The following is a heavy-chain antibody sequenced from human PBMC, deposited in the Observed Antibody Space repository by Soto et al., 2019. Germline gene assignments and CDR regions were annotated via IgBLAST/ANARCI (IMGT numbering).Heavy chain of an antibody. Sequence: ASVKVSCKASGYTFTSYYMHWVRQAPGQGLEWMGWINPNSGGTNYAQKFQGWVTMTRDTSISTAYMELSRLRSDDTAVYYCARSPTMTGYYYYYGMDVWGQGTTVTVSS. D-gene: IGHD3-22*01. V-gene: IGHV1-2*04. J-gene: IGHJ6*02. CDR2: INPNSGGT. CDR3: ARSPTMTGYYYYYGMDV. CDR1: GYTFTSYY.